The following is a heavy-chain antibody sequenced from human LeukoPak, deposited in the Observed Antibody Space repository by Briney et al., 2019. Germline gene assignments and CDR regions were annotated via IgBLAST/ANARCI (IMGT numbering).Heavy chain of an antibody. CDR3: ARGHPYGDYNFDY. CDR2: INPNSGGT. CDR1: GYTFTGYY. V-gene: IGHV1-2*02. J-gene: IGHJ4*02. D-gene: IGHD4-17*01. Sequence: ASVKVSCTASGYTFTGYYMHWVRQAPGQGLEWMGWINPNSGGTNYAQKFQGRVTMTRDTSISTAYMELSRLRSDDTAVYYCARGHPYGDYNFDYWGQGTLVTVSS.